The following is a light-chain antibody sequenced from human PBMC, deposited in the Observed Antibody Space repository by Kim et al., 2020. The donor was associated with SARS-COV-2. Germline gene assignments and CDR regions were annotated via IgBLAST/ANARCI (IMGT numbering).Light chain of an antibody. Sequence: ASVGGSVTTTCPARMTVTGSLAWYQQKPGKATNLLIYQTSTLESGLPSSFSGSGSGTEFTLTISSLQHDDSATYHCQQYNSASYTFGQGTKLEI. V-gene: IGKV1-5*03. J-gene: IGKJ2*01. CDR2: QTS. CDR3: QQYNSASYT. CDR1: MTVTGS.